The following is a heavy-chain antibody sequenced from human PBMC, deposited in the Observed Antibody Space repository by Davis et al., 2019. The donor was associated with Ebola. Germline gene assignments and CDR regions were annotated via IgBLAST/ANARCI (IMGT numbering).Heavy chain of an antibody. J-gene: IGHJ2*01. CDR1: GYTFTSYA. Sequence: AASVKVSCKASGYTFTSYAMHWVLQAPGQRLEWMGWINAGNGNTKYSQKFQGRVTITRDTSASTAYMELSSLRSEDTAVYYCAREGLRSDWYFDLWGRGTLVTVSS. CDR3: AREGLRSDWYFDL. CDR2: INAGNGNT. D-gene: IGHD3-3*01. V-gene: IGHV1-3*01.